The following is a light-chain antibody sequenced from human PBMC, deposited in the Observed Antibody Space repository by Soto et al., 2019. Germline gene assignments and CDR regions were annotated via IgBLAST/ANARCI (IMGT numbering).Light chain of an antibody. CDR3: QQCDDSLPWT. J-gene: IGKJ1*01. CDR2: ASS. Sequence: EIVLTQSPGTLSLSPGDRATLSCRASQIISSAYLAWYQQRPGQGPRLLIYASSNRATGIPDRFSGSGSGTDFTLTIRRLEPEDFAVYYCQQCDDSLPWTFGQGTKVEMK. V-gene: IGKV3-20*01. CDR1: QIISSAY.